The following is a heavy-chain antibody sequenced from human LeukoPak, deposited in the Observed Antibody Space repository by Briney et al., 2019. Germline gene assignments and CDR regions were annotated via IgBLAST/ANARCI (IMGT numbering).Heavy chain of an antibody. CDR2: INTDGSST. CDR3: ARDSNIVVVPAAPGY. CDR1: GFTFSSYW. V-gene: IGHV3-74*01. D-gene: IGHD2-2*01. J-gene: IGHJ4*02. Sequence: GGSLRLSCAASGFTFSSYWMHWVRQAPGKGLVWVSRINTDGSSTSYADSVKGRFTISRDNSKNTLYLQMNSLRAEDTAVYYCARDSNIVVVPAAPGYWGQGTLVTVSS.